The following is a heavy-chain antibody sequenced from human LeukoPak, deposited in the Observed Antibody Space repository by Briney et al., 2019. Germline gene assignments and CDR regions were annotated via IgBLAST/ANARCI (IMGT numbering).Heavy chain of an antibody. D-gene: IGHD2-21*01. J-gene: IGHJ6*02. Sequence: WETLSLTCTVSGGSISSSSYYWGWIRQPPGKGLEWIGSIYYSGSTYYNPSLKSRVTISVDTSKNQFSLKLSSVTAADTAVYYCARQKAIGVEAYYYYGMDVWGQGTTVTVSS. CDR2: IYYSGST. V-gene: IGHV4-39*01. CDR1: GGSISSSSYY. CDR3: ARQKAIGVEAYYYYGMDV.